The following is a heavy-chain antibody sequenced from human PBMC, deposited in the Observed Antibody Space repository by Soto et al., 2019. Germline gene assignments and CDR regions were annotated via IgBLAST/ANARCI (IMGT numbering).Heavy chain of an antibody. V-gene: IGHV3-30-3*01. D-gene: IGHD3-3*01. Sequence: QVQLVESGGGVVQPGRSLRLSCAASGFTFSSYAMHWVRQAPGKGLEWVAVISYDGSNKYYADSVKGRFTISRDNSKKTRYLKMNSLRAEDTAVYYCARGRDFWSGTIGYWGQGTLVTVSS. CDR3: ARGRDFWSGTIGY. J-gene: IGHJ4*02. CDR1: GFTFSSYA. CDR2: ISYDGSNK.